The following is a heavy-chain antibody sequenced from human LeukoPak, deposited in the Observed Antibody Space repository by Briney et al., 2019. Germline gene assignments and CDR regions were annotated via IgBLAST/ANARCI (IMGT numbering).Heavy chain of an antibody. CDR3: AKDLFTSGWYRFDP. CDR2: ISDSGGST. CDR1: GFTFSSYA. Sequence: GGSLRLSCAASGFTFSSYAVSWVRQAPGKGLEWVSSISDSGGSTYYADSVKGRFTISRDNSENTLFLQMKSLRADDTAVYYCAKDLFTSGWYRFDPWGQGTLVTVSS. J-gene: IGHJ5*02. D-gene: IGHD6-19*01. V-gene: IGHV3-23*01.